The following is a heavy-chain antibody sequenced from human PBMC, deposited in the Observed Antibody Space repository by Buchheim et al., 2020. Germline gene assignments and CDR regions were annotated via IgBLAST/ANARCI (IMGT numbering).Heavy chain of an antibody. CDR1: GDSISSDNW. D-gene: IGHD4-17*01. CDR2: VYHSGIT. CDR3: ASVSFYGDSNFDC. J-gene: IGHJ4*02. Sequence: QVQLQESGPGLVKPSGTLSLTCAVSGDSISSDNWWSWVRQPPGQGLEWIAEVYHSGITNYNPSLKSRVTISIDKSQTQFSLTLTSMTAADTAVYYCASVSFYGDSNFDCWGQGTL. V-gene: IGHV4-4*02.